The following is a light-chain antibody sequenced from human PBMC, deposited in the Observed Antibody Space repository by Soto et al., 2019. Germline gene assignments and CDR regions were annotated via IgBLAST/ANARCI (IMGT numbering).Light chain of an antibody. CDR1: SSDVGGYNY. V-gene: IGLV2-14*03. Sequence: QSALTQPASVSGSPGQLLTISCTGTSSDVGGYNYVSWYQHHPGKAPKLMIYDVNNRPSGVSNRFFGSKSGNTASLTISGLQAEDEADYYCSSYSSSSLYVFGTATKVTVL. J-gene: IGLJ1*01. CDR3: SSYSSSSLYV. CDR2: DVN.